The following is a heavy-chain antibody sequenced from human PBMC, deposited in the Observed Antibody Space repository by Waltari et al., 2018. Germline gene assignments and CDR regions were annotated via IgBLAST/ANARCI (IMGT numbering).Heavy chain of an antibody. CDR3: AKDKGGIVGATTLDY. J-gene: IGHJ4*02. V-gene: IGHV3-30*02. D-gene: IGHD1-26*01. Sequence: QVQLVESGGGVVQPGGSLRLSCAASGFTFSSYGMLWVRQAPGKGLEWVAFIRYDGSNKYYADSVKGRFTISRDNSKNTLYLQMNSLRAEDTAVYYCAKDKGGIVGATTLDYWGQGTLVTVSS. CDR1: GFTFSSYG. CDR2: IRYDGSNK.